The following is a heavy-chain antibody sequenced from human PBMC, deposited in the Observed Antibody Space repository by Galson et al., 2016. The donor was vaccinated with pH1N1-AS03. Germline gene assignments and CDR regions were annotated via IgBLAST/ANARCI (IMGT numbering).Heavy chain of an antibody. CDR1: GFTLRTYD. Sequence: LRLSCAASGFTLRTYDMHWVRQAPGKGLEWVGINRYYGSSEYYGDSMKGRISISRDNSQNTISLQMNSLRVEDTAVYYCVRGNGYYFDSWGQGTLVIVSS. CDR2: NRYYGSSE. J-gene: IGHJ4*02. CDR3: VRGNGYYFDS. D-gene: IGHD3-3*01. V-gene: IGHV3-33*01.